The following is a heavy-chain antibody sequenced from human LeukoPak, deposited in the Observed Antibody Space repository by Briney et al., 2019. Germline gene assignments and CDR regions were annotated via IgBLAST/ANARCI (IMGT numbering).Heavy chain of an antibody. CDR3: ARDGPYSSGWYSYARD. CDR2: INPNSGGT. J-gene: IGHJ4*02. V-gene: IGHV1-2*02. CDR1: GYTFTGYY. D-gene: IGHD6-19*01. Sequence: ASVKVSRKASGYTFTGYYMHWVRQAPGQGLEWMGWINPNSGGTNYAQKFQGRVTMTRDTSISTAYMELSRLRSDDTAVYYCARDGPYSSGWYSYARDWGQGTLVTVSS.